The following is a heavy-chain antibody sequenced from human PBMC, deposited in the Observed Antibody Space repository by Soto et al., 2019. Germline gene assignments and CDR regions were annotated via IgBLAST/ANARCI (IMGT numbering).Heavy chain of an antibody. V-gene: IGHV5-51*01. CDR1: GYSFTSYW. CDR3: AIPYYYGSGSYYNFYYYYGMDV. J-gene: IGHJ6*02. D-gene: IGHD3-10*01. Sequence: EVQLVQSGAEVKKPGESLKISCKGSGYSFTSYWIGWVRQMPGKGLEWMGIIYPGDSDTRYSPSFQGQVTISADKSISTAYLQWSSLKASDTAMYYCAIPYYYGSGSYYNFYYYYGMDVWGQGTTVTVSS. CDR2: IYPGDSDT.